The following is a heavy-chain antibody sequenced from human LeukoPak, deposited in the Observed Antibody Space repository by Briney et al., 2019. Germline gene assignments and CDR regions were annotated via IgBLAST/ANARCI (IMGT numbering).Heavy chain of an antibody. D-gene: IGHD4-17*01. Sequence: SVKVSCKASGGTFSSYAISWVRQDPGQGLEWMGGIVPIFGTANCAQKSQGRVTVTADESTSTAYMELSSLRSEDTAVYYCARDGATVTAFDYWGQGTLVTVSS. CDR2: IVPIFGTA. J-gene: IGHJ4*02. CDR3: ARDGATVTAFDY. CDR1: GGTFSSYA. V-gene: IGHV1-69*01.